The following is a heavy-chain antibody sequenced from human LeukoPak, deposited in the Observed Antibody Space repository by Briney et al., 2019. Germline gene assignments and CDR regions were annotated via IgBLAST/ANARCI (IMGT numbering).Heavy chain of an antibody. CDR1: GFTLSNSA. CDR2: ISIGGGE. CDR3: ANEKYYFDH. J-gene: IGHJ4*02. Sequence: NPGGSLRLSCAASGFTLSNSAMSWVRQAAGKGLEWVSTISIGGGEYYADSVEGRFTISRDNSKSTLYLQMNSLRAEDTAVYYCANEKYYFDHWGQGTLVTVSS. V-gene: IGHV3-23*01.